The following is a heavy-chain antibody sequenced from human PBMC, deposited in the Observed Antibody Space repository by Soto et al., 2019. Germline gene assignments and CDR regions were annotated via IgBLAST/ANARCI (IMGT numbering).Heavy chain of an antibody. CDR2: ISYDGSNK. Sequence: GGSLRLSCAAPGFTFSSYGMHWVRQAPGKGLEWVAVISYDGSNKYYADSVKGRFTISRDNSKNTLYLQMNSLRAEDTAVYYCAKELNYDFWSSSSYSDVWGKGTTVTVSS. CDR3: AKELNYDFWSSSSYSDV. D-gene: IGHD3-3*01. CDR1: GFTFSSYG. V-gene: IGHV3-30*18. J-gene: IGHJ6*04.